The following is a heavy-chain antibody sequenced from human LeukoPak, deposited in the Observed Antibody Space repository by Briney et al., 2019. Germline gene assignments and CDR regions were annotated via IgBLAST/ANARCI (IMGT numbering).Heavy chain of an antibody. CDR1: GVTFSSYD. V-gene: IGHV3-48*03. CDR3: ARDLVSGAYTFDI. J-gene: IGHJ3*02. Sequence: GGSLRLSCAASGVTFSSYDMNWVRQAPGKGLGWVSYISGSGTTIYYADSVKGRFTISRDYSKNSLYLQMNSLRAEDTAVYYCARDLVSGAYTFDIWGQGTMVTVSS. CDR2: ISGSGTTI. D-gene: IGHD3-16*01.